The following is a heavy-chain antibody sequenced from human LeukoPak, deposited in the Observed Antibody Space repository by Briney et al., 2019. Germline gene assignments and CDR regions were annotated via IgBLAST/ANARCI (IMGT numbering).Heavy chain of an antibody. CDR2: INPNSGGT. CDR3: ARDRVLLGRRFDY. Sequence: GASMKVSCKASGYTFTGYYMHWVRQAPGQGLEWMGRINPNSGGTNYAQKFQGRVTMTRDTSIRTAYMELSRLRSDDTAVYYCARDRVLLGRRFDYWGQGTLVTVSS. D-gene: IGHD1-26*01. J-gene: IGHJ4*02. CDR1: GYTFTGYY. V-gene: IGHV1-2*06.